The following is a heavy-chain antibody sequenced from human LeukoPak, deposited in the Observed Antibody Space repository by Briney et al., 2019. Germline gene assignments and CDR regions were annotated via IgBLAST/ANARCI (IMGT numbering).Heavy chain of an antibody. D-gene: IGHD1-26*01. CDR2: ISWNSGSI. Sequence: PGGSLRLSCAASGFTFDDYAMHWVRQAPGKVLEWVSGISWNSGSICYADSVKGRSTISRDNAKNSLYLQMNSLRAEDTALYYCAKDRGEWELSYDYWGQGTLVTVSS. V-gene: IGHV3-9*01. J-gene: IGHJ4*02. CDR3: AKDRGEWELSYDY. CDR1: GFTFDDYA.